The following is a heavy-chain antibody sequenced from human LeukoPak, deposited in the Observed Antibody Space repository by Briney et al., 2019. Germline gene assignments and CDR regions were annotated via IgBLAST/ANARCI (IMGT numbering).Heavy chain of an antibody. Sequence: PSQTLSLTCAVSGGSISSGGYSWSWIRQPPGKGLEWIGYIYHSGSTYYNPSLKSRVTISVDRSKNQFSLKLSSVTAADTAVYYCAREAAVAGTAGWEWDAFDIWGQGTMVTVSS. CDR1: GGSISSGGYS. V-gene: IGHV4-30-2*01. CDR3: AREAAVAGTAGWEWDAFDI. J-gene: IGHJ3*02. CDR2: IYHSGST. D-gene: IGHD6-19*01.